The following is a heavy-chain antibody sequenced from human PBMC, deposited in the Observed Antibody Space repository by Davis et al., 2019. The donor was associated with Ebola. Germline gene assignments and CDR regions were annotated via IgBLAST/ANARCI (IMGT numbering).Heavy chain of an antibody. CDR2: IYYSGST. D-gene: IGHD2-2*02. CDR3: ARGEVRYCSSTNCYNYGMDV. CDR1: GGSISSGDYY. Sequence: MPSETLSLTCTVSGGSISSGDYYWSWIRQPPGKGLEWIGYIYYSGSTYYNPSLKSRVTISVDTSKNQLSLKLSSVTAAGTAVYYCARGEVRYCSSTNCYNYGMDVWGQGTTVTASS. J-gene: IGHJ6*02. V-gene: IGHV4-30-4*01.